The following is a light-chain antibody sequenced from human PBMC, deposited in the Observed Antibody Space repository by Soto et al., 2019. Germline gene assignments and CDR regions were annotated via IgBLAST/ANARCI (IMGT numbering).Light chain of an antibody. CDR2: DAS. V-gene: IGKV3-15*01. J-gene: IGKJ3*01. CDR3: QHYNSWPL. Sequence: EIVMTQPPATLSVSLGEGATLSCRASQSVGNKLAWYQQRPGQAPRLLIYDASSRATGISARFSGSGSGTQFILTITSLQSEDFGVYYCQHYNSWPLFGPGTKVDI. CDR1: QSVGNK.